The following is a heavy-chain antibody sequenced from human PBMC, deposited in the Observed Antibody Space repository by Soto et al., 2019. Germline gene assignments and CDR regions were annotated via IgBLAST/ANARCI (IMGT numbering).Heavy chain of an antibody. CDR3: ARDLHRYPGDY. Sequence: QVQLVESGGGVVQPGRSLRLSCAASGFTFSSYGIHWVRQAPGKGLEWVALIWYDGNDKYYADSVKGRFTISRDNSKNTLSLQMNSLRVEDTAVYYCARDLHRYPGDYWGPGTLVTVSS. CDR2: IWYDGNDK. V-gene: IGHV3-33*01. CDR1: GFTFSSYG. D-gene: IGHD1-26*01. J-gene: IGHJ4*02.